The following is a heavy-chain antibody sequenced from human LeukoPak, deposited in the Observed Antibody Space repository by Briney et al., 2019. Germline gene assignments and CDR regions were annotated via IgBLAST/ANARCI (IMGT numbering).Heavy chain of an antibody. CDR1: GFTFSSYA. D-gene: IGHD2-2*01. CDR3: ARVSVPAAMRPPGYYYYMDV. J-gene: IGHJ6*03. Sequence: GRSLRLSCAASGFTFSSYAMHWVRQAPGPGLEWVAVISYDGSNKYNADSVKGRFTIPRDNSKNTLYLQMNSLRVEDTAVYYCARVSVPAAMRPPGYYYYMDVWGKGTTVTVSS. CDR2: ISYDGSNK. V-gene: IGHV3-30*04.